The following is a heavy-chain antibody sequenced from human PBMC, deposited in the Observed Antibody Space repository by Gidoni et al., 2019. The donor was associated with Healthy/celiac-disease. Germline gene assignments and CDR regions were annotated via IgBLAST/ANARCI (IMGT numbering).Heavy chain of an antibody. V-gene: IGHV4-59*08. CDR1: GGSISSYY. CDR3: ARQNYYGSDYYFDY. Sequence: QVQLQESGPGLVKPSETLSLTCTVSGGSISSYYWSWIRQPPGQGLELIGYIYYSGSTNYNPSLKSRVTISVDTSKNQFSLKLSSVTAADTAVYYCARQNYYGSDYYFDYWGQGTLVTVSS. D-gene: IGHD3-10*01. CDR2: IYYSGST. J-gene: IGHJ4*02.